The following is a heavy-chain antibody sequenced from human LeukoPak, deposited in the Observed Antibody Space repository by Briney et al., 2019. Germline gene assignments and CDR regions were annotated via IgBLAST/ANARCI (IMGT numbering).Heavy chain of an antibody. CDR3: ARHGRIAAPGGWFDP. J-gene: IGHJ5*02. CDR1: GGSIISSSFW. D-gene: IGHD6-6*01. V-gene: IGHV4-39*01. Sequence: PSETLSLTCTVSGGSIISSSFWWGWIRQPPGKGLEWIGSIYYSGVSYYNTSLKSRVTISVDTSKNQFSLNLNSVTAADTAFYYCARHGRIAAPGGWFDPWGQGTLVTVSS. CDR2: IYYSGVS.